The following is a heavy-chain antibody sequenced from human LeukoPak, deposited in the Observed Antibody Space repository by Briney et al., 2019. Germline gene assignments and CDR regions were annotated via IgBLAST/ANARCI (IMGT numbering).Heavy chain of an antibody. CDR2: IYTSGST. CDR3: VREVGYSSGWYGYYYYGMDV. D-gene: IGHD6-19*01. J-gene: IGHJ6*02. Sequence: SETLSLTCTVSGGSISSGSYYWGWIRQPAGKGLEWIGRIYTSGSTNYNPSLKSRVTISVDTSKNQFSLKLSSVTAADTAVYYCVREVGYSSGWYGYYYYGMDVWGQGTTVTVSS. CDR1: GGSISSGSYY. V-gene: IGHV4-61*02.